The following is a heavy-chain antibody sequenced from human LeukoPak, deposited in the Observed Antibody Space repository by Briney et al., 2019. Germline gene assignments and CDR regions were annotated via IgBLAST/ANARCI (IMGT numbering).Heavy chain of an antibody. D-gene: IGHD3-10*01. Sequence: PSETLSLTCTVSGGSISSGDYYWSWIRQPPGKGLEWIGYIYYSGSPYCNPSLESRVTISLDTSKNELSLKLSSVTAADTAVYYCASGGRFGELRRWFDPWGQGTLVTVSS. J-gene: IGHJ5*02. V-gene: IGHV4-30-4*01. CDR2: IYYSGSP. CDR3: ASGGRFGELRRWFDP. CDR1: GGSISSGDYY.